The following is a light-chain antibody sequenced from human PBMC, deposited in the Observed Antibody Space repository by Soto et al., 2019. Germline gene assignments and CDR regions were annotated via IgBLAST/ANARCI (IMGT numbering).Light chain of an antibody. Sequence: DIQMTQSPSSLSASVGDRVSSTCLASQSISTYLNWYQQKPGKAPKLLIYAASSLQSGVPSRFGGSGSGTDFTLTISSLQPEDFAAYYCQQSYMTPRTFGQGTKVDI. J-gene: IGKJ1*01. CDR2: AAS. CDR1: QSISTY. CDR3: QQSYMTPRT. V-gene: IGKV1-39*01.